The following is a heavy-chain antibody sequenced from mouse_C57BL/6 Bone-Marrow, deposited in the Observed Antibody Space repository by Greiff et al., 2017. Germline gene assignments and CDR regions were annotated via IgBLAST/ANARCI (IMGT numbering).Heavy chain of an antibody. CDR3: ARRGMGEGDFDY. CDR2: IYPRSGNT. CDR1: GYTFTSYG. D-gene: IGHD4-1*01. J-gene: IGHJ2*01. V-gene: IGHV1-81*01. Sequence: QVQLQQSGAELARPGASVKLSCKASGYTFTSYGISWVKQRTGQGLEWIGEIYPRSGNTYYNEKFNGKATLTADKSSSTAYMQLRSLTSEDSAVYFCARRGMGEGDFDYWGQGTTLTVSS.